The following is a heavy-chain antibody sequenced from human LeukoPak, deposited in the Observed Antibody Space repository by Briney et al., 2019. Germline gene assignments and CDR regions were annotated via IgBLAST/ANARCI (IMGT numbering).Heavy chain of an antibody. CDR3: ARYAYNNGLDY. Sequence: PGGSLRLSCAASEFSFKNYWMSWVRQAPGKGLEWVANIQQDGSNKFYADSVKGRFTISRDNARNSLYLQINSLRAEDTAVYYCARYAYNNGLDYWGQGTLVTVSS. CDR1: EFSFKNYW. D-gene: IGHD5-18*01. J-gene: IGHJ4*02. V-gene: IGHV3-7*01. CDR2: IQQDGSNK.